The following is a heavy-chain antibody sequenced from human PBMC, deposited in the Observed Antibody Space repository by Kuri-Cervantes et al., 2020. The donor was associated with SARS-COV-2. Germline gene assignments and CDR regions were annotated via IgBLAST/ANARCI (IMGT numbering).Heavy chain of an antibody. Sequence: SETLSLTCAVYGGSFSGYYWSWIRQPPGKGLEWIGEINHSGSTNYNPSLKNRVTISVDTSKNQFSLKLSSVTAADTAVYYCARTNRGRYYYYYGMDVWGQGTTVTVSS. J-gene: IGHJ6*02. CDR3: ARTNRGRYYYYYGMDV. CDR2: INHSGST. D-gene: IGHD3-10*01. V-gene: IGHV4-34*01. CDR1: GGSFSGYY.